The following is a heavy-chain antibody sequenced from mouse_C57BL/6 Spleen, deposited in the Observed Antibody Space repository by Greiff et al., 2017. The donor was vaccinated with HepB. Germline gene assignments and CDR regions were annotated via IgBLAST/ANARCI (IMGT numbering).Heavy chain of an antibody. V-gene: IGHV1-80*01. CDR2: IYPGDGDT. D-gene: IGHD1-1*01. CDR3: ARGITTVVAHWYFDV. J-gene: IGHJ1*03. CDR1: GYAFSSYW. Sequence: QLQESGAELVKPGASVKISCKASGYAFSSYWMNWVKQRPGKGLEWIGQIYPGDGDTNYNGKFKGKATLTADKSSSTAYMQLSSLTSEDSAVYFCARGITTVVAHWYFDVWGTGTTVTVSS.